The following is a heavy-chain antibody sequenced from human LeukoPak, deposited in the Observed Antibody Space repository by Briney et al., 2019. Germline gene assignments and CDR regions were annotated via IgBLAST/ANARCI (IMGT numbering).Heavy chain of an antibody. Sequence: GASVKVSCKASGGTFSSYAISWVRQAPGQGLEWMGRIIPIFGTANYAQKFQGRVTITTDESTSTAYMELSSLRSEDTAVYYCARQSDISGSLDYWGQGTLVTVSS. V-gene: IGHV1-69*05. CDR2: IIPIFGTA. D-gene: IGHD1-26*01. J-gene: IGHJ4*02. CDR3: ARQSDISGSLDY. CDR1: GGTFSSYA.